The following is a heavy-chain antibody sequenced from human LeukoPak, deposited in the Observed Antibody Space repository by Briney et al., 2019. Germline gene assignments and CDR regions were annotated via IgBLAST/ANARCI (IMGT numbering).Heavy chain of an antibody. CDR3: AKRYYGSGNYDPLFEY. CDR2: ISGSGGST. J-gene: IGHJ4*02. Sequence: GGSLRLSCAASGFTFSSYAMSWVRRAPGKGLEWVSAISGSGGSTYYADSVKGRFTISRDNSKNTLYLQMNSLRAEDTAVYYCAKRYYGSGNYDPLFEYWGQGTLVTVSS. CDR1: GFTFSSYA. D-gene: IGHD3-10*01. V-gene: IGHV3-23*01.